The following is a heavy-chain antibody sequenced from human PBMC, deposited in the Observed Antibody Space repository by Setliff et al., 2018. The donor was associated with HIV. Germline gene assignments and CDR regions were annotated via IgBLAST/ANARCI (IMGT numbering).Heavy chain of an antibody. V-gene: IGHV3-15*01. CDR1: GFTFTNAW. CDR2: IKSNTDGGTT. D-gene: IGHD6-19*01. CDR3: AREGWVDAFDI. J-gene: IGHJ3*02. Sequence: GGSLRLSCTASGFTFTNAWLTWVRQAPGKGLEWVGRIKSNTDGGTTDYAAPVKGRFTMSRDDSKNTLYLQMNSLKTEDTAVYYCAREGWVDAFDIWGQGTMVTVSS.